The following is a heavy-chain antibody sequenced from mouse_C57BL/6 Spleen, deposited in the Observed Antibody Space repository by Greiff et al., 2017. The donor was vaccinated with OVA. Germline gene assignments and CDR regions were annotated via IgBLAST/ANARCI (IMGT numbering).Heavy chain of an antibody. V-gene: IGHV1-26*01. CDR2: INPNNGGT. CDR1: GYTFTDYY. D-gene: IGHD2-4*01. CDR3: ARSDYDHDGYFDV. Sequence: EVQLQQSGPELVKPGASVKISCKASGYTFTDYYMNWVKQSHGKSLEWIGGINPNNGGTSYNQKFKGKATLTVYKSSSTAYMELRSLTSEDSAVYYGARSDYDHDGYFDVWGTGTTVTVSS. J-gene: IGHJ1*03.